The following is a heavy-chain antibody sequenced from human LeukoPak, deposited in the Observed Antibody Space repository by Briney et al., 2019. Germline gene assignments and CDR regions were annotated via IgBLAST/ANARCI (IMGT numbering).Heavy chain of an antibody. CDR2: IYTSGST. CDR3: ARQTGSGLFILP. V-gene: IGHV4-61*02. CDR1: GGSISRGSYY. D-gene: IGHD3/OR15-3a*01. J-gene: IGHJ4*02. Sequence: SETLSLTCTVSGGSISRGSYYWSWIRQPAGNGLEWIGRIYTSGSTNYNPSLKSRVTISVDTSKNQFSLRLTSVTAADTAVYYCARQTGSGLFILPGGQGTLVTVSS.